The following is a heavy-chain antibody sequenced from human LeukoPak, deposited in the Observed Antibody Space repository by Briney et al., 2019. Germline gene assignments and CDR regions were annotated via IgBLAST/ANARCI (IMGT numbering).Heavy chain of an antibody. D-gene: IGHD3-16*01. V-gene: IGHV1-24*01. J-gene: IGHJ4*02. CDR3: ARDLPGWDGVWG. CDR1: GYTLTELS. CDR2: FDPEDGET. Sequence: SVKVSCKVSGYTLTELSMHWVRQAPGKGLEWMGGFDPEDGETIYAQKFQGRVTMTEDTSTDTAYMELSSLRSDDTAVYCCARDLPGWDGVWGWGQGTLVTVSS.